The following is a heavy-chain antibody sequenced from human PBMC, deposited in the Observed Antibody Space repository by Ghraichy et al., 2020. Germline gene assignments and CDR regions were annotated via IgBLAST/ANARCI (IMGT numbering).Heavy chain of an antibody. V-gene: IGHV3-48*02. D-gene: IGHD4-23*01. J-gene: IGHJ6*02. CDR2: ITASSRTT. Sequence: GGSLRLSCVGSGFSFSSHSMNLVRQSPWKGLEWVSYITASSRTTSYADSVRGRFTISRDNAQNSLYLQMNSLRDEDTGVYYCARGATVVRFFYFNGMDVWGQGTTVTVSS. CDR1: GFSFSSHS. CDR3: ARGATVVRFFYFNGMDV.